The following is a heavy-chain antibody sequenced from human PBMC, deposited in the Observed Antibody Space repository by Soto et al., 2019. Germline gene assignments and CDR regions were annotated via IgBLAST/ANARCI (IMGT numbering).Heavy chain of an antibody. CDR1: GGTFSSTYA. J-gene: IGHJ5*02. CDR3: ARDLLSNWFEP. Sequence: SVKVSCKATGGTFSSTYAISWLRQAPGQGLEWMGGAIPIFGMPDYSQKFQGRVTITADESTSTAYMEMSNLRSEDTAVYYCARDLLSNWFEPWGQGTLVTVSS. V-gene: IGHV1-69*13. D-gene: IGHD2-21*01. CDR2: AIPIFGMP.